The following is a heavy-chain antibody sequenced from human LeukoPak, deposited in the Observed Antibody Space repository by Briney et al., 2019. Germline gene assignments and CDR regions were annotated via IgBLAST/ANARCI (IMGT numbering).Heavy chain of an antibody. J-gene: IGHJ1*01. CDR3: ARDYYDSSGYAQYFQH. V-gene: IGHV1-18*01. CDR1: GYTFTNYG. Sequence: AAVKVSCKASGYTFTNYGISWVRQAPAQGLEWMGWISNYNGNTNYAKKLQGRVTMTTDTSTSTAYIELRSLRSDDTAVYYCARDYYDSSGYAQYFQHWGQGTLVTVSS. D-gene: IGHD3-22*01. CDR2: ISNYNGNT.